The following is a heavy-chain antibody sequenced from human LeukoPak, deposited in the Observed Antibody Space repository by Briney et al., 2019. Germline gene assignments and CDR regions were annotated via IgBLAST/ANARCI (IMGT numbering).Heavy chain of an antibody. D-gene: IGHD3-22*01. CDR2: ISAYNGNT. CDR1: GYTFTSYG. Sequence: VASVKVSCKASGYTFTSYGISWVRQAPGQGLGWMGWISAYNGNTNYAQKLQGRVTMTTDTSTSTAYMELRSLRSDDTAVYYCARSSYYYDSSGYYGYWGQGTLVTVSS. CDR3: ARSSYYYDSSGYYGY. J-gene: IGHJ4*02. V-gene: IGHV1-18*01.